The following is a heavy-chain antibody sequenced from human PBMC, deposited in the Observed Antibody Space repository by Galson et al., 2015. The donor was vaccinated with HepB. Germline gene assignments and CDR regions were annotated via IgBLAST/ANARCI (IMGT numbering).Heavy chain of an antibody. D-gene: IGHD3-3*01. Sequence: SLRLSCAASTFIFSTYSMNWVRQAPGKGLEWVSYISSSSTTMYYADSVKGRFTISRDNAKNSLYLQMNSLGAEDTAVYYCAFLRGYYLKPLDYWGQGTLVTVSS. CDR1: TFIFSTYS. J-gene: IGHJ4*02. CDR3: AFLRGYYLKPLDY. CDR2: ISSSSTTM. V-gene: IGHV3-48*04.